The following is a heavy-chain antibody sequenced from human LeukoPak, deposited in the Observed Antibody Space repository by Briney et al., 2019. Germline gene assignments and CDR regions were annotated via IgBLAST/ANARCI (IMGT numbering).Heavy chain of an antibody. CDR2: VTGDGSGA. CDR1: GFTFSSYW. J-gene: IGHJ4*02. Sequence: GGSLRLSCAASGFTFSSYWMHWVRQAPGKGLVWVSYVTGDGSGAGYADSVKGRFTISRDNAKNTLCLQMNSLRAEDTAVYYCTRDASGTYPLDYWGQGTPVAVSS. CDR3: TRDASGTYPLDY. D-gene: IGHD3-10*01. V-gene: IGHV3-74*01.